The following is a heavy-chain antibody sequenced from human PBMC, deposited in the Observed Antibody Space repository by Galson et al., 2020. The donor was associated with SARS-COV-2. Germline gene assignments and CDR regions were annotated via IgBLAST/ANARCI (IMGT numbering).Heavy chain of an antibody. V-gene: IGHV4-59*08. CDR2: IYYSGST. Sequence: SETLSLTCTVSGGSISSYYWSWIRQPPGKGLEWIGYIYYSGSTNYNPSLKSRVTISVDTSKNQFSLKLSSVTAADTAVYYCARRPKYYDFWSGYYRQDDAFDIWGQGTMVTVSS. D-gene: IGHD3-3*01. CDR1: GGSISSYY. J-gene: IGHJ3*02. CDR3: ARRPKYYDFWSGYYRQDDAFDI.